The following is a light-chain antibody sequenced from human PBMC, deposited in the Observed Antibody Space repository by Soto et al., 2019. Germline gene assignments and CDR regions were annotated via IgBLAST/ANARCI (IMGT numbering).Light chain of an antibody. V-gene: IGLV1-44*01. CDR1: SSNVGGNP. CDR2: TNT. J-gene: IGLJ1*01. CDR3: TSWDDSLNGPV. Sequence: QSVLTQPPSASGTPGQRVTISCSGSSSNVGGNPVNWYQHVPTTAPKLLIYTNTQRPSGVPDRFSGSKSGTSASLAISGLQSEDEDDYYCTSWDDSLNGPVFGTGTKVTV.